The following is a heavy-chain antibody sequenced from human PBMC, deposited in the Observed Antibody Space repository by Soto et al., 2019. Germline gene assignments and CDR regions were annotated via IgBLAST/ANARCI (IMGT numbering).Heavy chain of an antibody. CDR3: ARDTRYCSSTSCFTRRGYYYYGMDV. Sequence: PGGSLRLSCAASGFTFSSYSMNWVRQAPGKGLEWVSSISSSSSYIYYADSVKGRFTISRDNAKNSLYLQMNSLRAEDTAVYYCARDTRYCSSTSCFTRRGYYYYGMDVWGQGTTVTVSS. J-gene: IGHJ6*02. V-gene: IGHV3-21*01. CDR1: GFTFSSYS. D-gene: IGHD2-2*01. CDR2: ISSSSSYI.